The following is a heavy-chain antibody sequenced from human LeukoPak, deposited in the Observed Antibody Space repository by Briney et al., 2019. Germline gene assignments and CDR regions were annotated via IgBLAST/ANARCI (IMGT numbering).Heavy chain of an antibody. D-gene: IGHD1-7*01. CDR3: ARDLDRAGTTYFDY. CDR2: IYYSGSI. J-gene: IGHJ4*02. Sequence: PSETLSLTCTVSGGSISSYYWSWLRQPPGKGLEWIGYIYYSGSISYNPSLKSRVTMSIDTSKNQFSLKLSSVTAADTAVYYCARDLDRAGTTYFDYWGQGTLVTVSS. V-gene: IGHV4-59*01. CDR1: GGSISSYY.